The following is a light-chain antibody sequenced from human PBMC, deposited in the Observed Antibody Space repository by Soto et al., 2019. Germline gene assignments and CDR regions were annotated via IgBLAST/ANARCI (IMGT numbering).Light chain of an antibody. CDR2: DAS. J-gene: IGKJ1*01. CDR3: QQRSSWPWT. Sequence: EIVLTQSPVTLSLSPGERATLSCRASQSVSSYLAWYQQKSGQAPRLLIYDASNRATGIPARFGGSGSGTDFTLTISSLEPEDFAVYYCQQRSSWPWTFGQGTKVEL. V-gene: IGKV3-11*01. CDR1: QSVSSY.